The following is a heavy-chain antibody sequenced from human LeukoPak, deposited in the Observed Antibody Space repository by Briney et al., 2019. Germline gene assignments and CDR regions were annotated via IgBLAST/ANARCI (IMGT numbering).Heavy chain of an antibody. CDR2: ISAYNGNT. CDR1: GYTFTSYG. D-gene: IGHD2-2*01. J-gene: IGHJ3*02. V-gene: IGHV1-18*01. Sequence: ASVKVSCKASGYTFTSYGISWVRQAPGQGLEWMGWISAYNGNTNYAQKLQGRVTMTTDTSTSTAYMELRSLRSDDTAVYYCARDQGGEVPAAHTDAFDIWGQGTMVTVSS. CDR3: ARDQGGEVPAAHTDAFDI.